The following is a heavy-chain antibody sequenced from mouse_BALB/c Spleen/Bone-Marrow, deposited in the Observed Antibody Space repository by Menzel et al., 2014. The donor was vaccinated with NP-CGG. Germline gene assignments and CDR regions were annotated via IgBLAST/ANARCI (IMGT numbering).Heavy chain of an antibody. CDR3: ARRERTGMNY. CDR2: IHPSDGET. V-gene: IGHV1-61*01. Sequence: QVHVKQSGAELVRPGASVKLSCKASGYSFTSYWMNWVKQRPGQGLEWIGMIHPSDGETRLNQKFKDKATLTVDKSSSTAYMQLSSPTPEDSAVYYCARRERTGMNYWGQGTTLTVSS. J-gene: IGHJ2*01. CDR1: GYSFTSYW. D-gene: IGHD4-1*01.